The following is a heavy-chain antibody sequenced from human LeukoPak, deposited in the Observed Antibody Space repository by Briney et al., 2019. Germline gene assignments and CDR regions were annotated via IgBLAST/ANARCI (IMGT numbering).Heavy chain of an antibody. V-gene: IGHV4-34*01. CDR3: AGYDFWSGHLY. D-gene: IGHD3-3*01. CDR2: INHSGST. Sequence: SETLSLTCAVYGGSFSGYYWSWIRQPPGKGLEWIGEINHSGSTNYNPSLKSRVTISVDTSKNQFSLKLSSVTAADTAVYYCAGYDFWSGHLYWGQGTLATVSS. J-gene: IGHJ4*02. CDR1: GGSFSGYY.